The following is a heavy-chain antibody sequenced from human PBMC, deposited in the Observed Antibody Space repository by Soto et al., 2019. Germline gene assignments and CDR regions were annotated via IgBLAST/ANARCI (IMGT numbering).Heavy chain of an antibody. CDR3: ARGKGMIAARPLRWFDT. CDR2: INHSGST. CDR1: GGSFSGYY. D-gene: IGHD6-6*01. J-gene: IGHJ5*02. V-gene: IGHV4-34*01. Sequence: QVQLQQWGAGLLKPSETLSLTCAVYGGSFSGYYWSWIRQPPGKGLVWMGEINHSGSTNYNSSLTRRVTISVATSKHQFSMKLSSVTAADTAVYYCARGKGMIAARPLRWFDTWGQGTLVTVSS.